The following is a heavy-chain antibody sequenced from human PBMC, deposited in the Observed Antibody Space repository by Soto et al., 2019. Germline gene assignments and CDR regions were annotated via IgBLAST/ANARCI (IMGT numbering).Heavy chain of an antibody. Sequence: EEQLLESGGGLVQPGGSQRLSCAASGFTFSDYAMSWVRQAPGKGLEWVSAISGGSTYYADSVKGRFTISRDNSKNTLYLQVNSLRVEDTAVYYCAKGGRNTGYSYHKFDPWGQGTLVTVSS. CDR1: GFTFSDYA. D-gene: IGHD3-22*01. CDR3: AKGGRNTGYSYHKFDP. CDR2: ISGGST. V-gene: IGHV3-23*01. J-gene: IGHJ5*02.